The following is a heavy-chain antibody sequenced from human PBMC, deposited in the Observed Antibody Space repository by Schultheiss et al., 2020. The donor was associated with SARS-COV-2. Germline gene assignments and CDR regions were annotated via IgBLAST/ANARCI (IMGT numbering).Heavy chain of an antibody. V-gene: IGHV4-4*02. D-gene: IGHD3-10*01. Sequence: SETLSLTCAVSGGSITSSNWWSWVRQPPGKGLEWIGEVYHNGSTNYIPSLKSRVTISVDTSKNQFSLKLSSVTAADTAVYYCARGPWGSGSAFDYWGQGSLVTVSS. CDR3: ARGPWGSGSAFDY. CDR1: GGSITSSNW. CDR2: VYHNGST. J-gene: IGHJ4*02.